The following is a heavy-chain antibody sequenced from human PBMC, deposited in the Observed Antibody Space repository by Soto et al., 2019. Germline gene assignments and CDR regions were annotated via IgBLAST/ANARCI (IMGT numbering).Heavy chain of an antibody. Sequence: GASVKVSCKASGYTFTGYYLHWVRQAPGQGLEWMGWLNPDNGATNYARDFRDWVTMTRDSSISTAYMELSSLRFDDTAVYFCARARQVSAVAPATFDHWGQGTLVTVSS. V-gene: IGHV1-2*04. CDR2: LNPDNGAT. D-gene: IGHD2-15*01. J-gene: IGHJ4*02. CDR3: ARARQVSAVAPATFDH. CDR1: GYTFTGYY.